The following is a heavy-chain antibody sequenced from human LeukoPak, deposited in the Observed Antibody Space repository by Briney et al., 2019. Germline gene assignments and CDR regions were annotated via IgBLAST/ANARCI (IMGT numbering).Heavy chain of an antibody. CDR1: GGSISSSSYY. Sequence: SETLSLTCTVSGGSISSSSYYWGWIRQPPGKGLEWIGSIYYSGSTYYNPSLKSRVTISVDTSKNPFSLKLSSVTAADTAVYYCARLYDSSGYYADYWGQGTLVTVSS. J-gene: IGHJ4*02. V-gene: IGHV4-39*01. CDR3: ARLYDSSGYYADY. CDR2: IYYSGST. D-gene: IGHD3-22*01.